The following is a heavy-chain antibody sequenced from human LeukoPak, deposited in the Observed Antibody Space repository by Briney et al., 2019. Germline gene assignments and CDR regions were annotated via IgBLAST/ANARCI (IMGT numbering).Heavy chain of an antibody. V-gene: IGHV5-51*01. CDR1: GYIFSSYW. CDR3: ARQWGDCSSTSCYSAS. Sequence: GASLQISCKGSGYIFSSYWIGWVRQLPGKGLEWMGSIYPGDSDTRYSPSFQGQVTISADKSVSTAYLQWSSLKASDTAMYYCARQWGDCSSTSCYSASWGQGTLVTVSS. D-gene: IGHD2-2*01. CDR2: IYPGDSDT. J-gene: IGHJ5*02.